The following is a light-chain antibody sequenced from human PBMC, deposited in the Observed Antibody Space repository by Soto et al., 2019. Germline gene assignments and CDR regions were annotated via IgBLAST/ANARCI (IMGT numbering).Light chain of an antibody. J-gene: IGKJ1*01. CDR3: QQYYSTPRT. CDR2: WAS. Sequence: DIVMTQSPDSLAVSLGERATINCKSSQSVLYSSNNKNYLAWYQQKPGQPPKLLIYWASTRESGVPDRFSGSGSGTDFPLTISSLQAEDVAIYYCQQYYSTPRTFGQGTKVDSK. CDR1: QSVLYSSNNKNY. V-gene: IGKV4-1*01.